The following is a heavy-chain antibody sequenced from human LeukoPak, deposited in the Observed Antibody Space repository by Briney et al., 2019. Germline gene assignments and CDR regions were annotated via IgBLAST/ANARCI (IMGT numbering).Heavy chain of an antibody. CDR3: AKVKIAAGRYYFDY. CDR2: SRGDGGRT. V-gene: IGHV3-43*02. D-gene: IGHD6-13*01. J-gene: IGHJ4*02. CDR1: GFTVDDYV. Sequence: PGGSLRLSCVASGFTVDDYVIHWVRQPPGKGLEWVSLSRGDGGRTYYADAAKGRFSISRDNSKNSVYLQMNTLRSDDTALYYCAKVKIAAGRYYFDYWGQGTLVTVSS.